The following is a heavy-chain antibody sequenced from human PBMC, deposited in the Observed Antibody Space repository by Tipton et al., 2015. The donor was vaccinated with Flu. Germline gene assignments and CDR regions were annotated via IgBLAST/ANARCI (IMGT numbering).Heavy chain of an antibody. J-gene: IGHJ4*02. CDR2: IYSSGTT. CDR1: GGSINSYY. D-gene: IGHD3-10*01. Sequence: TLSLTCTASGGSINSYYWSWIRQPAGKGLECIGRIYSSGTTSYNPSLKSRVTMSIDTSKNQFSLKLSSVTAAATAVYYCARGSGSGTYVIFDCWGQGILVTVSS. V-gene: IGHV4-4*07. CDR3: ARGSGSGTYVIFDC.